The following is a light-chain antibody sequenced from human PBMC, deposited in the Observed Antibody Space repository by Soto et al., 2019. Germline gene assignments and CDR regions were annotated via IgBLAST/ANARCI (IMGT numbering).Light chain of an antibody. V-gene: IGLV1-47*02. J-gene: IGLJ1*01. CDR1: STNIGSNY. Sequence: QSVLTQPPSASGTPGQRVTISCSGSSTNIGSNYVYWYQQLPGTAPKLLINVNFPRPSGVPVRFSCSKSDSSASLAISGLRSEDEADDYCSAWDDSLSGIYVFGTGTKLTVL. CDR2: VNF. CDR3: SAWDDSLSGIYV.